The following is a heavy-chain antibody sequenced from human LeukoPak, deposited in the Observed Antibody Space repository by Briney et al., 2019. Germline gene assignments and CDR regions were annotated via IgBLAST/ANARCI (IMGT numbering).Heavy chain of an antibody. CDR1: GGSISSSSYY. CDR2: IYYSGST. D-gene: IGHD1-26*01. J-gene: IGHJ3*02. CDR3: ATPTALIEVGATRNDAFDI. Sequence: PSETLSLTCTVSGGSISSSSYYWGWIRQPPGKGLEWIGSIYYSGSTYYNPSLKSRVTISVDTSKNQFSLKLSSVTAADTAVYYCATPTALIEVGATRNDAFDIWGQGTMVTVSS. V-gene: IGHV4-39*01.